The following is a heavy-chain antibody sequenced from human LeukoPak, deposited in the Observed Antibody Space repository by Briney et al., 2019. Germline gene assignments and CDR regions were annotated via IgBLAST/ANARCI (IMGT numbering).Heavy chain of an antibody. CDR3: ARLPPLYGSGSYFDY. CDR1: GYSFTSYW. V-gene: IGHV5-51*01. Sequence: GESLKISCKGSGYSFTSYWIGWVRQMPGKGLEWMGIIYPGDSDTRYSPSFQGQVTISADKSISTAYLQWSSLKASDTAMYYCARLPPLYGSGSYFDYWGQGTLVTVSS. CDR2: IYPGDSDT. J-gene: IGHJ4*02. D-gene: IGHD3-10*01.